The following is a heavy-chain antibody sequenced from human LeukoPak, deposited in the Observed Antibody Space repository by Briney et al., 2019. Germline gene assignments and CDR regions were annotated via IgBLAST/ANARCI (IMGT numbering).Heavy chain of an antibody. CDR1: GFTFSSYS. CDR2: ISSSSSYI. D-gene: IGHD1-14*01. CDR3: AREESEGFDY. J-gene: IGHJ4*02. Sequence: GGSLRLSCAASGFTFSSYSMNWVRQAPGKGLEWVSSISSSSSYIYYADSVKGRFTISRDNAMNSLYLQMNSLRAEDTAVYYCAREESEGFDYWGQGTLVTVSS. V-gene: IGHV3-21*01.